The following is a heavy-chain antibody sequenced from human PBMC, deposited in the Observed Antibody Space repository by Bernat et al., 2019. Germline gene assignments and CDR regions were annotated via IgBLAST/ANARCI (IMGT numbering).Heavy chain of an antibody. V-gene: IGHV1-69*06. CDR3: ARQSGIAVLFDY. D-gene: IGHD6-19*01. Sequence: QVQLVQSGAEVKKPGSSVKVSCKASGGTFSSYVISWVRQALEKGLELIGGIIPIFGTANYAQKFQVRVTITADKSTSTAYMELSSLRSEETAVYYCARQSGIAVLFDYWGQGTLVTVSS. CDR2: IIPIFGTA. CDR1: GGTFSSYV. J-gene: IGHJ4*02.